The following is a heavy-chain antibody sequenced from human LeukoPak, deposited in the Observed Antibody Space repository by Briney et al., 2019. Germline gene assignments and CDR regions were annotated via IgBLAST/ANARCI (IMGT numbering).Heavy chain of an antibody. D-gene: IGHD1-7*01. CDR2: ISSSGSTI. Sequence: GGSLRLSCAASGFTFSDYYMSWIRQAPGKGLEWVSYISSSGSTIYYADSVKGRFTISRDNAKNSLYLQMNSLRAEDTAVYYCARDAHPELELAADDAIDIWGQGTMVTVSS. CDR1: GFTFSDYY. V-gene: IGHV3-11*01. CDR3: ARDAHPELELAADDAIDI. J-gene: IGHJ3*02.